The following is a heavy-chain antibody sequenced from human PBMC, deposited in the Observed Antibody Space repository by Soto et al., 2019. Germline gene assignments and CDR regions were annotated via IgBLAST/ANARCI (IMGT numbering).Heavy chain of an antibody. Sequence: SETLSLTCTVSGGSISSSSYYWGWIRQPPGKGLEWIGSIYYSGSTYYNPSLKSRVTISVDTSKNQFSLKLSSVTAADTAVYYCARRGILTGYLDYWGQGTLVTVSS. D-gene: IGHD3-9*01. CDR1: GGSISSSSYY. CDR3: ARRGILTGYLDY. CDR2: IYYSGST. J-gene: IGHJ4*02. V-gene: IGHV4-39*01.